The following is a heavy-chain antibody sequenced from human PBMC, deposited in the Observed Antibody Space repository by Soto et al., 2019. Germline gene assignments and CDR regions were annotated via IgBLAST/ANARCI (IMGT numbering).Heavy chain of an antibody. Sequence: QVQLVESGGGMVQPGRSLRLSCAASGFTFSSYAMHWVRQAPGKGLEWVAVISYDGSNKYYADSVKGRFTISRDNSKNTLYLQMNSLRAEDTAVYYCARPQSLSIAVAGTNWYFDLWGRGTLVTVSS. J-gene: IGHJ2*01. CDR3: ARPQSLSIAVAGTNWYFDL. V-gene: IGHV3-30-3*01. CDR1: GFTFSSYA. D-gene: IGHD6-19*01. CDR2: ISYDGSNK.